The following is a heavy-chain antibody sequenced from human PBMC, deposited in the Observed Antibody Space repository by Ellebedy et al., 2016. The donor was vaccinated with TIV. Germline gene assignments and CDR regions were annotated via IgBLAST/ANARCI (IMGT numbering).Heavy chain of an antibody. Sequence: GESLKISCAASGFIFSSYTMNWVRQAPGKGLEWVSSISTSSSYIYYADSVKGRFTISRDNAKNSLYLQMNSLRDEDTAVYSSARGASNGFFVDYWGQGTLVTVSS. CDR1: GFIFSSYT. D-gene: IGHD3/OR15-3a*01. CDR2: ISTSSSYI. J-gene: IGHJ4*02. V-gene: IGHV3-21*01. CDR3: ARGASNGFFVDY.